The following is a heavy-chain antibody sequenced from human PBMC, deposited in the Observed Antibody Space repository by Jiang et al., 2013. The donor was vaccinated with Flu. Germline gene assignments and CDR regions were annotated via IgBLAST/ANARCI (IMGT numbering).Heavy chain of an antibody. CDR2: IYYSGST. V-gene: IGHV4-59*08. J-gene: IGHJ4*02. CDR1: GGSISSYY. Sequence: SGPGLVKPSETLSLTCTVSGGSISSYYWSWIRQPPGKGLEWIGYIYYSGSTNYNPSLKSRVTISVDTSKNQFSLKLSSVTAADTAVYYCARTDCSSTSCYGYYFDYWGQGTLVTVSS. D-gene: IGHD2-2*01. CDR3: ARTDCSSTSCYGYYFDY.